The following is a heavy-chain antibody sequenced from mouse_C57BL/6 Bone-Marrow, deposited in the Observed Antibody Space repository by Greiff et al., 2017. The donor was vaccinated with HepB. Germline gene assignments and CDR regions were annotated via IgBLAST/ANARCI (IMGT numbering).Heavy chain of an antibody. Sequence: QVQLQQSGAELARPGASVKMSCKASGYTFTSYTMHWVKQRPGQGLEWIGYINPSSGYTKYNQKFKDKATLTADKSSRTAYMQLSRLTSEDSAVYYCARGSGTTVVFDYWGQGTTLTVSS. D-gene: IGHD1-1*01. V-gene: IGHV1-4*01. J-gene: IGHJ2*01. CDR2: INPSSGYT. CDR1: GYTFTSYT. CDR3: ARGSGTTVVFDY.